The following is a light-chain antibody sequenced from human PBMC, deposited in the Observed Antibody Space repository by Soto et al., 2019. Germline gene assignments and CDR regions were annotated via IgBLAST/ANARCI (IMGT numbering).Light chain of an antibody. J-gene: IGLJ3*02. Sequence: QTVVTQEPSFSVSPGGTVTLTCGLSSGSISINYYPSWYQQTPGRPPRTLIYTTNTRSSGVPARFSGSILGNKAALTITGVQADDESDYYCALYMGGGTWVFGGGTKLTVL. CDR1: SGSISINYY. CDR3: ALYMGGGTWV. CDR2: TTN. V-gene: IGLV8-61*01.